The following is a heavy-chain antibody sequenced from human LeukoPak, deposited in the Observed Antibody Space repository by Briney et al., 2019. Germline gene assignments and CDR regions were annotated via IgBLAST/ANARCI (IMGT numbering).Heavy chain of an antibody. J-gene: IGHJ4*02. Sequence: ASVKVSCKASGYTFSSYGISWVRQAPGQGLEWMGWISAYNGSTNYAQKLQGRVTMTTDTSTSTAYMEVRSLRSDNTAVYYCARDLGYGAGSYGDYWGQGTLVAVSS. CDR3: ARDLGYGAGSYGDY. CDR1: GYTFSSYG. CDR2: ISAYNGST. V-gene: IGHV1-18*01. D-gene: IGHD3-10*01.